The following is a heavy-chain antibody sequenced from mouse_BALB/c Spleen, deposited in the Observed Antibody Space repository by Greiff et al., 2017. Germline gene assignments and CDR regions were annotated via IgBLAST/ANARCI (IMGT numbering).Heavy chain of an antibody. CDR3: ARSFTTVVPFDY. V-gene: IGHV5-4*02. Sequence: EVMLVESGGGLVKPGGSLKLSCAASGFTFSDYYMYWVRQTPEKRLEWVATISDGGSYTYYPDSVKGRFTISRDNAKNNLYLQMSSLKSEDTAMYYCARSFTTVVPFDYWGQGTTLTVSS. CDR2: ISDGGSYT. J-gene: IGHJ2*01. CDR1: GFTFSDYY. D-gene: IGHD1-1*01.